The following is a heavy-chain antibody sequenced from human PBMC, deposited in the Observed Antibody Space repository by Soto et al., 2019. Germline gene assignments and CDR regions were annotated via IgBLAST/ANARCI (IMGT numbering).Heavy chain of an antibody. D-gene: IGHD3-22*01. CDR3: ARQFYDSSGYQRYYFDY. V-gene: IGHV1-24*01. CDR1: GYTLTELS. J-gene: IGHJ4*02. Sequence: ASVKVSCKVSGYTLTELSMHWVRQAPGKGLEWMGGFDPEDGETIYAQKFQGRVTMTEDTSTDTAYMELSSLRSEDTAVYYCARQFYDSSGYQRYYFDYWGQGTLVTVSS. CDR2: FDPEDGET.